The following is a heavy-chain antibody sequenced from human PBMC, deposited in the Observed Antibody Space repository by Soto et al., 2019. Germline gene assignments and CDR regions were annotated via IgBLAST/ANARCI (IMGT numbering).Heavy chain of an antibody. V-gene: IGHV3-48*03. Sequence: GGSLRLSCAASGFTFSRFELHWVRQAPGKGLEWISYISSSGSTAYYASSVEGRFTISGDNANNSVYLQMDSLRAEDTALYYCTRAAWFPYLSFYWGQGALVTVPQ. J-gene: IGHJ4*02. D-gene: IGHD3-10*01. CDR1: GFTFSRFE. CDR3: TRAAWFPYLSFY. CDR2: ISSSGSTA.